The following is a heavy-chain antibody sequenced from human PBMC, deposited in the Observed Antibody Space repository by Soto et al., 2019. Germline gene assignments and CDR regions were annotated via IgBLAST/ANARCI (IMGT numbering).Heavy chain of an antibody. J-gene: IGHJ6*02. CDR1: GDSISSADYY. D-gene: IGHD1-1*01. Sequence: SETLSLTCTVSGDSISSADYYWSWIRQTPGKGLEWIGHIFYSGTTYYNPSLKSRLTISVDTSKNHFSLRLTSVTAADTAVYYCARELWVEPELYYYGMDVWGQGTTVTVSS. CDR3: ARELWVEPELYYYGMDV. CDR2: IFYSGTT. V-gene: IGHV4-30-4*01.